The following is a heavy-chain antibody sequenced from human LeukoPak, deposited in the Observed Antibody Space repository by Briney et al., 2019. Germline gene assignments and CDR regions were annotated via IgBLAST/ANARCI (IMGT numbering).Heavy chain of an antibody. CDR3: ARDKAAVADY. V-gene: IGHV3-23*01. Sequence: GGSLRLSCAASGFTFSSYAMSWVRQAPGKGLEWVSAISGSGGSTYYADSVKGRFTISRDNAKNSLYLQMNSLRAEDTAVYYCARDKAAVADYWGQGTLVTVSS. CDR2: ISGSGGST. CDR1: GFTFSSYA. J-gene: IGHJ4*02. D-gene: IGHD6-19*01.